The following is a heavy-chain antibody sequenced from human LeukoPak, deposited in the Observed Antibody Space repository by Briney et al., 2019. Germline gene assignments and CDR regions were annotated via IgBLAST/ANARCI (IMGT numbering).Heavy chain of an antibody. CDR3: TTDYPNSGYETFDY. CDR2: IKSKTDGATA. V-gene: IGHV3-15*01. Sequence: GGSLRLSCAASGFTFSYAWMSWVRQAPGKGLEWVGRIKSKTDGATADYAAPVKGRFTISRDDSKNTLYLQRNSLKTEDTAVYYCTTDYPNSGYETFDYWGQGTLVSVSS. J-gene: IGHJ4*02. CDR1: GFTFSYAW. D-gene: IGHD5-12*01.